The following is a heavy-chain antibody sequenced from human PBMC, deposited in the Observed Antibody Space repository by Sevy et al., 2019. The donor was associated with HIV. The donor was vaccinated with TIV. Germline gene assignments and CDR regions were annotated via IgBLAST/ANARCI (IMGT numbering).Heavy chain of an antibody. CDR1: GGSITSLY. V-gene: IGHV4-59*08. J-gene: IGHJ4*02. D-gene: IGHD1-26*01. CDR3: AGENAWGRGYS. Sequence: KQSQTLSLTCTVSGGSITSLYWNWIRQPPGKGLEWIANIYYNGHINYNPSLKSRVTLSLDTSKNQFSLRLSSVTAADTAMYYCAGENAWGRGYSWGQGTLVIVSS. CDR2: IYYNGHI.